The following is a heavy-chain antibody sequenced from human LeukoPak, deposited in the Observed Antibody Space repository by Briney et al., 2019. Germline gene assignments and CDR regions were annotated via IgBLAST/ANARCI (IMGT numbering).Heavy chain of an antibody. V-gene: IGHV1-2*02. J-gene: IGHJ4*02. CDR2: INPNSGGT. Sequence: ASVKVSCKASGYTFTGYYMHWVRQAPGQELEWMGWINPNSGGTNYAQKFQGRVTMTRDTSISTAYMELSRLRSDDTAVYYCAILPTAVAPPGGDYWGQGTLVTVSS. D-gene: IGHD6-19*01. CDR1: GYTFTGYY. CDR3: AILPTAVAPPGGDY.